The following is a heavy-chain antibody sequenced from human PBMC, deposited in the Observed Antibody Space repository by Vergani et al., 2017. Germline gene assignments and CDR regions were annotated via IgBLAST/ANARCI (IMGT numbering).Heavy chain of an antibody. V-gene: IGHV4-59*01. CDR2: IYYSGST. CDR3: ARDGVGSGIDY. J-gene: IGHJ4*02. Sequence: QVQLQESGPGLVKPSETLSLTCTVSGGSISSYYWSWIRQPPGKGLEWIGYIYYSGSTNYNPSLKSRVTISVDTSKNQFSLKLSSVTAAGTAVYYCARDGVGSGIDYWGQGTLVTVSS. CDR1: GGSISSYY. D-gene: IGHD3-10*01.